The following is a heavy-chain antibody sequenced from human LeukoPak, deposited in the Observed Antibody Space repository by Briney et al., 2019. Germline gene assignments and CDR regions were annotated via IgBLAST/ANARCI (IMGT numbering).Heavy chain of an antibody. Sequence: SETLSLTCSVSGGSISPYYWSWIRQPPGKGLDWIGYIYYSGTTNYNPSLQSRVTISVATSKNQFSLKLSSVTAADTALYYCARDRASAGGFDYWGQGTLVTVSS. J-gene: IGHJ4*02. CDR3: ARDRASAGGFDY. CDR2: IYYSGTT. D-gene: IGHD2-15*01. V-gene: IGHV4-59*01. CDR1: GGSISPYY.